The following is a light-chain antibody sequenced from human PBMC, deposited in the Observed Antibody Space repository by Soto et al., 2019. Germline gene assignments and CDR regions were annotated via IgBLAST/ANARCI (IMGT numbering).Light chain of an antibody. J-gene: IGLJ2*01. CDR2: EDT. V-gene: IGLV6-57*04. Sequence: NFMLTQPHSVSESPGKTGTISCTRSTGTIASRYVQWYLQRPGSAPTTVIYEDTQRPSGVPDRFSGSIDTSSNSASLTISGLKIEDEADYYCQSYDGRDVVFGGGTKLTVL. CDR1: TGTIASRY. CDR3: QSYDGRDVV.